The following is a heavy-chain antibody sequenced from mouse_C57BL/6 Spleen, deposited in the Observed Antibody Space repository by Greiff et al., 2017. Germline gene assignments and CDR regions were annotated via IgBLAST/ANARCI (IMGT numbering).Heavy chain of an antibody. CDR2: IDPSDSYP. Sequence: QVQLQQPGAELVMPGASVKLSCKASGYTFTSYWMHWVKQRPGQGLEWIGEIDPSDSYPNYNQKFKGKSTLPVDKSSSTAYMQLSSLTSEDSAVYYCARGSSSWFAYWGQGTLVTVSA. V-gene: IGHV1-69*01. CDR3: ARGSSSWFAY. CDR1: GYTFTSYW. D-gene: IGHD1-3*01. J-gene: IGHJ3*01.